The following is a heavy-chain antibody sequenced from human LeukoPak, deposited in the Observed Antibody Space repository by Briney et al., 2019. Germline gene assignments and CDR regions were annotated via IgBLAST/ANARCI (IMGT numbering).Heavy chain of an antibody. D-gene: IGHD3-10*01. J-gene: IGHJ4*02. V-gene: IGHV3-23*01. CDR2: ISGSGGST. CDR1: GFTFSSYA. CDR3: TRGPPDGSGNYYPGDF. Sequence: GGSLRLSCAASGFTFSSYAMSWVRQAPGKGLEWVSAISGSGGSTYYADSVKGRFTISRDNSKNTLYLQMNSLRVEDTAVYYCTRGPPDGSGNYYPGDFWGQGTLVTVSS.